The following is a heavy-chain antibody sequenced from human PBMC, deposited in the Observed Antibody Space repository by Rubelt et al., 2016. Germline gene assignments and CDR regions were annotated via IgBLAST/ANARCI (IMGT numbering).Heavy chain of an antibody. V-gene: IGHV4-4*02. Sequence: QVQLQESGPGLVKPSGTLSLTCAVSGGSISSSNWWSWVRQPPGKGLEWMGEIYHSGSTNYNPSLHVGVPVAVDTSKNQFARKLSSGTAADTAVYYCARGGGVYWGQGTLVTVSS. D-gene: IGHD1-26*01. CDR2: IYHSGST. J-gene: IGHJ4*02. CDR3: ARGGGVY. CDR1: GGSISSSNW.